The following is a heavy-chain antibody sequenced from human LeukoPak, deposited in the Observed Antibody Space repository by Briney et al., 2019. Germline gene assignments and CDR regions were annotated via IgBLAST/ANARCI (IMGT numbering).Heavy chain of an antibody. J-gene: IGHJ4*02. CDR2: IYYSGST. D-gene: IGHD6-19*01. CDR3: ARQVVAVASTGYFDY. Sequence: PETLSLTCTVTGCYIRSSSYYWGWIRQPPGKGLEWIGSIYYSGSTYYNASLKSRGTISVDTSKNQFSLKLNSVTAADTAVYICARQVVAVASTGYFDYWGQGTLVTVSS. V-gene: IGHV4-39*01. CDR1: GCYIRSSSYY.